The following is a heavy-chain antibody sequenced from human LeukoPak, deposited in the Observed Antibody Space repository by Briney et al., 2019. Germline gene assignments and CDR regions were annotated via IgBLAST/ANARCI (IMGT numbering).Heavy chain of an antibody. CDR3: ARDPKVLAHP. D-gene: IGHD3-10*01. CDR1: GGTFSSYA. Sequence: GASVKVSCKASGGTFSSYAISWVRQAPGQGLEWMGGIIPILGIANYAQKFQGRVTITADKSTSTAYMELSSLRSEDTAVYYCARDPKVLAHPWGQGTLVTVSS. V-gene: IGHV1-69*10. CDR2: IIPILGIA. J-gene: IGHJ5*02.